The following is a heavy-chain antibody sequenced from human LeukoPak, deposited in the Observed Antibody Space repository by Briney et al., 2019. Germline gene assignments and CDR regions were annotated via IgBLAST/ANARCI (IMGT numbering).Heavy chain of an antibody. V-gene: IGHV3-48*03. D-gene: IGHD2-21*01. Sequence: HPGGSLRLSCAASGFTFRSYEMIWVRQAPGKGLEWISYISNSGGKIYYADSVKGRFTISRDNAKNSLYLQMNSLIAEDTAVYYCARRLPYYGMDVWGQGTTVTVSS. CDR1: GFTFRSYE. CDR3: ARRLPYYGMDV. J-gene: IGHJ6*02. CDR2: ISNSGGKI.